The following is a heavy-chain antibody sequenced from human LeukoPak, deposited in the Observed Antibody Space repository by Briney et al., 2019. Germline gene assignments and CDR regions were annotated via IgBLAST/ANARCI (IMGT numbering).Heavy chain of an antibody. J-gene: IGHJ2*01. Sequence: GGSLRLSCAASGFTFSNYWMSWVRQAPGKGLEWLANIYQDGGEIYYVDSVKGRFTISRDNGKNSLYLQINSLRADDTAVYYCARDQGSMIVVRTTSCCFDLWGRGNLVTVSS. V-gene: IGHV3-7*01. CDR1: GFTFSNYW. D-gene: IGHD3-22*01. CDR2: IYQDGGEI. CDR3: ARDQGSMIVVRTTSCCFDL.